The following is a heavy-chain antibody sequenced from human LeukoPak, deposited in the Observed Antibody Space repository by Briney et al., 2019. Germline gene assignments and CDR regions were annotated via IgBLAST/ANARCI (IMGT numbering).Heavy chain of an antibody. CDR1: GFTFSSYW. J-gene: IGHJ4*02. CDR2: ISSSGSTI. V-gene: IGHV3-11*01. Sequence: GGSLRLSCAASGFTFSSYWMSWIRQAPGKGLEWVSYISSSGSTIYYADSVKGRFTISRDNAKNSLYLQMNSLRAEDTAVYYCARRFITMIVGYDYWGQGTLVTVSS. CDR3: ARRFITMIVGYDY. D-gene: IGHD3-22*01.